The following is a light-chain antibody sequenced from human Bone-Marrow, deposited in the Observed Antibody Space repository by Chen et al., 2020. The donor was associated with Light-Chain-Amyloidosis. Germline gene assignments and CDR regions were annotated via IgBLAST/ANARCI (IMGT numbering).Light chain of an antibody. J-gene: IGLJ3*02. Sequence: SYVLTQPSSVSVAPGQTATIACWGNNIGSTSVHCYQQTPGQAPLLVVYDDSDRPSGIPERLSGSNSGNTATLTISRVEAGDEADYYCQVWDRSSDRPVFGGGTKLTVL. V-gene: IGLV3-21*02. CDR3: QVWDRSSDRPV. CDR2: DDS. CDR1: NIGSTS.